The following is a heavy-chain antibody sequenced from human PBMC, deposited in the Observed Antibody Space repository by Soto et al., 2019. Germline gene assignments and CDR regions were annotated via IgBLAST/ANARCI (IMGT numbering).Heavy chain of an antibody. CDR1: GFSFSSYG. J-gene: IGHJ5*02. CDR3: AKGGSSSARYFDR. V-gene: IGHV3-30*18. CDR2: MSWDGNNK. Sequence: QVQVVESGGGVVQPGRSLRLSCAASGFSFSSYGMHWVRQAPGKGLEWVAIMSWDGNNKYYADSVRGRFTISRDSSKNTLFLQINSLRVEDTAMYYCAKGGSSSARYFDRWGQGTLVTVSS. D-gene: IGHD6-6*01.